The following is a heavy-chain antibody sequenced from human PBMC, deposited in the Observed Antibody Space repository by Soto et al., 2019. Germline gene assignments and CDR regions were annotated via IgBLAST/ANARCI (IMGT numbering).Heavy chain of an antibody. J-gene: IGHJ4*02. CDR3: ARGYYDSRGYSWAYYFDY. V-gene: IGHV4-59*01. Sequence: SETLSLTCTVSGGSTSSYYWSWIRQPPGKGLEWIGYIYYSGSTNYNPSLKSRVTISVDTSKNQFSLKLSSVTAADTAVYYCARGYYDSRGYSWAYYFDYWGQGTRVTVSS. D-gene: IGHD3-22*01. CDR2: IYYSGST. CDR1: GGSTSSYY.